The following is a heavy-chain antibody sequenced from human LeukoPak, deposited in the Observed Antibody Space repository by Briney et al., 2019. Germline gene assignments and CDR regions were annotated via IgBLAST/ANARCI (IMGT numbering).Heavy chain of an antibody. D-gene: IGHD3-10*01. CDR3: AKDRSGSFLS. Sequence: GGALRLSCAASGFTFSSYVMSWVRQAPGKGREWVSAITSRGGSTYYVDSVKGRFTMSRDNSRNTLYLQMDSVRAEDTAIYYCAKDRSGSFLSWGQGTVVTVSS. CDR1: GFTFSSYV. CDR2: ITSRGGST. J-gene: IGHJ3*01. V-gene: IGHV3-23*01.